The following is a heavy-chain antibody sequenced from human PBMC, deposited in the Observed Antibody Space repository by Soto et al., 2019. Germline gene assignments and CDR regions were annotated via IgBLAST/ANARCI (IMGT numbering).Heavy chain of an antibody. CDR1: GGSISRYY. V-gene: IGHV4-59*03. Sequence: SETLSLTCTVSGGSISRYYWSWIRQPPGKGLEWIGYIYYSGSTNYNPSLKSRVTMSVDTSKNKFSLSLKSVTAADTALYYCVGSGPDVWVSKEGYWFDPWGQGTLVTVSS. CDR2: IYYSGST. CDR3: VGSGPDVWVSKEGYWFDP. J-gene: IGHJ5*02. D-gene: IGHD3-10*01.